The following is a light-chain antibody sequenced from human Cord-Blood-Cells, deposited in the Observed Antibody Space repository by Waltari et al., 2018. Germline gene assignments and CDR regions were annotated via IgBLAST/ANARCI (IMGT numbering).Light chain of an antibody. CDR1: QSVSSN. J-gene: IGKJ4*01. V-gene: IGKV3-15*01. Sequence: ELVMTQSTATLSVSPGERATLSCRASQSVSSNLAWYQQKPGQAPMLLIYGASTRATGIPARFSGSGSGTEFTLTISSLQSEDFAVYYCQQYNNWPPLTFGGGTKVEIK. CDR2: GAS. CDR3: QQYNNWPPLT.